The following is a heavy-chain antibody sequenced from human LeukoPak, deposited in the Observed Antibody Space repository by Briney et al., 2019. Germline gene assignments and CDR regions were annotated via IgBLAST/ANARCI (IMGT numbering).Heavy chain of an antibody. CDR2: IYSADST. CDR3: ARNSLEYSRWYFDL. Sequence: HLGGCLSLSCAPSGFTVSINFMSWDRQAPGKGLEWVSVIYSADSTYYADSVKGGFIISRDNSRNTLYLQMNSLRAEDTAVYYCARNSLEYSRWYFDLWGRGPLVTVSS. D-gene: IGHD6-6*01. V-gene: IGHV3-66*01. CDR1: GFTVSINF. J-gene: IGHJ2*01.